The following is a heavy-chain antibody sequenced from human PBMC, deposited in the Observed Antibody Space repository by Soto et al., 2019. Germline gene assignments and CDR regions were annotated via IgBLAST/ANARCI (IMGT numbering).Heavy chain of an antibody. J-gene: IGHJ6*02. CDR1: GGTFSSYA. CDR3: ARGDVVVPAAKYYYYGMDV. CDR2: IIPIFGTA. V-gene: IGHV1-69*13. D-gene: IGHD2-2*01. Sequence: SVKVSCKASGGTFSSYAISWVRQAPGQGLEWMGGIIPIFGTANYAQKFQGRVTITADESTSTAYMELSSLRSEDTAVYYCARGDVVVPAAKYYYYGMDVWGQGTTVTVS.